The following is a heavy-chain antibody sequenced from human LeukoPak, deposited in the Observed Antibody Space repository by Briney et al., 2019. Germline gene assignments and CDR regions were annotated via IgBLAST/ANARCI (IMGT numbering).Heavy chain of an antibody. D-gene: IGHD2-8*01. Sequence: ASVKVSCKASGGTFSSYAFSWVRQAPGQGLEWMGKINPSSGGTGYAQKFQGRVTMTRDTSTSTVYMELTSLRSEDTAVYYCARDGLYCTNGVCSSDIWGQGTLVTVSS. J-gene: IGHJ3*02. CDR2: INPSSGGT. V-gene: IGHV1-46*01. CDR3: ARDGLYCTNGVCSSDI. CDR1: GGTFSSYA.